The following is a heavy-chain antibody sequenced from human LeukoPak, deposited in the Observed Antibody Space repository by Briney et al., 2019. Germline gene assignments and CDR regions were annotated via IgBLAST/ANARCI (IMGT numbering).Heavy chain of an antibody. Sequence: GGSLRLSCTASGITYTIYWLNWVRQAPGKGPEWVANIKQDGSETYSADSVKGRFAISRDNAKASLYLQMNSLRVEDTAIYYCATRLDWGQGTVVSVSS. CDR1: GITYTIYW. CDR2: IKQDGSET. V-gene: IGHV3-7*01. CDR3: ATRLD. J-gene: IGHJ4*02. D-gene: IGHD3-3*01.